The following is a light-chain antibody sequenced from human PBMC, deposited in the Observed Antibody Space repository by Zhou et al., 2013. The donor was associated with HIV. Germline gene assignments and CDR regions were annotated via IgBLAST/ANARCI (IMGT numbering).Light chain of an antibody. CDR3: QQYNDWLPWT. V-gene: IGKV3-15*01. CDR2: AAS. CDR1: QSVSSK. Sequence: EIVMTQSPVTLSVSPGERVTLSCRASQSVSSKLVWYQQKPGQAPRLLIYAASTRATGIPARFSGSGSGTEFTLTISSMQSEDFAVYYCQQYNDWLPWTFGQGTKVEI. J-gene: IGKJ1*01.